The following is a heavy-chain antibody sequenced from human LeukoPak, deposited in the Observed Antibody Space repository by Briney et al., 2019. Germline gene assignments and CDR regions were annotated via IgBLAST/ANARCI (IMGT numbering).Heavy chain of an antibody. V-gene: IGHV1-2*02. CDR3: VSGQRHGGVDY. CDR1: GYNFAHYH. Sequence: ASVKVSCKASGYNFAHYHTHWVRQAPGQGLEWMGSLNPNTGDTLLAQKFQGRVTMTRDTSITVGYMELSSLTFDDTGVYYCVSGQRHGGVDYWGQGTLVTVSS. D-gene: IGHD6-25*01. J-gene: IGHJ4*02. CDR2: LNPNTGDT.